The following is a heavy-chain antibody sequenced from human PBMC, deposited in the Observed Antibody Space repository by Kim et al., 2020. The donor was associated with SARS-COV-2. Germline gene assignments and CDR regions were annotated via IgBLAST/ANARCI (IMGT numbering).Heavy chain of an antibody. CDR3: AKDSAHGNNDYGDYPLLYYYYGMDV. V-gene: IGHV3-9*01. CDR2: ISWNSGSI. CDR1: GFTFGDYA. D-gene: IGHD4-17*01. Sequence: GGSLRLSCAASGFTFGDYAMHWVRQAPGKGLEWVSGISWNSGSIGYADSVKGRFTISRDNAKNSLYLQMNSLRAEDTALYYCAKDSAHGNNDYGDYPLLYYYYGMDVWGQGTTVTVSS. J-gene: IGHJ6*02.